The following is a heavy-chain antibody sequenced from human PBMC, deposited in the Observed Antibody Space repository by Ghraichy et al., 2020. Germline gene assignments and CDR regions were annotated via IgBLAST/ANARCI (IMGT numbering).Heavy chain of an antibody. CDR1: GGSISSYY. J-gene: IGHJ5*02. V-gene: IGHV4-59*01. Sequence: SETLSLTCTVYGGSISSYYWSWIRQAPGKGLEWIGYIHYSGSTNYNPSLKSRVTISVDTSKNQFSLKLSTMTAADTAVYYCARRREGYYSSISCYNKWFDAWGQGTLVTVSS. CDR2: IHYSGST. CDR3: ARRREGYYSSISCYNKWFDA. D-gene: IGHD2-2*02.